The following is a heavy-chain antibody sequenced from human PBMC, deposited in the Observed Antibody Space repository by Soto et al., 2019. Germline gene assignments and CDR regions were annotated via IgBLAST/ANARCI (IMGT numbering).Heavy chain of an antibody. Sequence: LRLSCEVSGFTFISYAMSWVRQAPGKGLEWVSTISRTGGSTFYADSVKGRFTISRDMSKNTLYMQLNSLRVDDTAVYYCAKDSRSNSRIRWGQGTLVTVSS. J-gene: IGHJ4*02. CDR3: AKDSRSNSRIR. CDR2: ISRTGGST. V-gene: IGHV3-23*01. CDR1: GFTFISYA. D-gene: IGHD4-4*01.